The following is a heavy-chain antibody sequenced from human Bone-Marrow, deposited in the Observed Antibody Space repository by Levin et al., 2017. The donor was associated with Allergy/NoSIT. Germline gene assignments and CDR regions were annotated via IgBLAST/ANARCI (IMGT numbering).Heavy chain of an antibody. J-gene: IGHJ4*02. CDR1: GFNFNKYA. CDR2: LSFDGQNK. Sequence: GESLKISCAASGFNFNKYAMHWVRQAPGKGPQWVAVLSFDGQNKHYAESVKGRFTISRDNSKNTLYLEMNSLTPDDTAVYYCARVQWQIRASDFWGQGTLVAVSS. V-gene: IGHV3-30*01. CDR3: ARVQWQIRASDF. D-gene: IGHD6-19*01.